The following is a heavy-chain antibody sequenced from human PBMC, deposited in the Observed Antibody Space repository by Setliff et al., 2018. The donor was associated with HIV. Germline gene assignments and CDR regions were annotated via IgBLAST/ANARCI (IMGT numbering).Heavy chain of an antibody. V-gene: IGHV4-34*01. CDR1: GGSFSGYY. Sequence: TLSLTCAVYGGSFSGYYWSWIRQPPGKGLEWIGEINHSGSTNYNPSLKSRVTISVDTSKNQFSLKLSSVTAADTAVYYCAIHRPYYYDSSGYYYEGIIDYWGQGTLVTVSS. CDR3: AIHRPYYYDSSGYYYEGIIDY. D-gene: IGHD3-22*01. CDR2: INHSGST. J-gene: IGHJ4*02.